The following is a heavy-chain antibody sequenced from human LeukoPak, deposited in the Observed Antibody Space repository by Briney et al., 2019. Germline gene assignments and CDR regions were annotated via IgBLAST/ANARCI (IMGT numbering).Heavy chain of an antibody. Sequence: PGGSLRLSCAASGFTFSSYTMNWVRQAPGKGLEWVSSISSSSSYMFYADSVKGRFTISRDNAKNSLYLQMNSLRTEDTAVYYCARDRGMAAALAWYFDLWGRGTLVTVSS. CDR1: GFTFSSYT. D-gene: IGHD5-24*01. CDR3: ARDRGMAAALAWYFDL. V-gene: IGHV3-21*01. CDR2: ISSSSSYM. J-gene: IGHJ2*01.